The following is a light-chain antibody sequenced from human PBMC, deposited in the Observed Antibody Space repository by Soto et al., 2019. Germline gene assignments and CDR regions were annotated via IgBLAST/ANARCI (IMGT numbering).Light chain of an antibody. CDR2: GAY. CDR1: QSVSSNY. J-gene: IGKJ4*01. Sequence: EIVLTQSPGTLSLSPGERATLSCRASQSVSSNYLAWYQQKPGQAPRLLIYGAYSRATGIPDRFSGSGSGTDFTLTISRLEPEDFAVYHCQQYGSSLTFGGGNKVEIK. V-gene: IGKV3-20*01. CDR3: QQYGSSLT.